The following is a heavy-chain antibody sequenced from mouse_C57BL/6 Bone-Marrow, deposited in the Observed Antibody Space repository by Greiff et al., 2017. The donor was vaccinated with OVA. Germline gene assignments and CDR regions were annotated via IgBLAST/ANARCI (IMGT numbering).Heavy chain of an antibody. CDR3: APTGLYYAMDY. V-gene: IGHV1-4*01. CDR1: GYTFTSYT. CDR2: INPSSGYT. D-gene: IGHD4-1*02. J-gene: IGHJ4*01. Sequence: QVQLQQSGAELARPGASVKMSCKASGYTFTSYTMHWVKQRPGQGLEWIGYINPSSGYTKYNQKFKDKATLTADKSSSTAYMQLSSLTSEDSAVYYCAPTGLYYAMDYWGQGTSVTVSS.